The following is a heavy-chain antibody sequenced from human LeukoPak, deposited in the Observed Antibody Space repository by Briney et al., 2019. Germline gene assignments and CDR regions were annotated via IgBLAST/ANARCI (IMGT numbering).Heavy chain of an antibody. V-gene: IGHV1-24*01. J-gene: IGHJ4*02. D-gene: IGHD3-22*01. Sequence: ASVKVSCKVSGYTLTELSMHWVRQAPGKGLEWMGGFDPEDGETIYAQKFQGRVTMTEDTSTDTAYMELSSLRSEDTAVYYCATGTYYYDSSGYYFDYWGQGTLVTVSS. CDR2: FDPEDGET. CDR1: GYTLTELS. CDR3: ATGTYYYDSSGYYFDY.